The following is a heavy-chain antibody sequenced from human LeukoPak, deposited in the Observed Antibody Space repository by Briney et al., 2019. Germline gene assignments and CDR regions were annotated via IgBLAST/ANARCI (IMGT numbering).Heavy chain of an antibody. CDR3: AKRGWSGVVVPAAAFDY. CDR2: ISGSGGST. Sequence: GGSLRLSCAASGFSFSSYAMSWVRQAPGKGLEWVSAISGSGGSTYYADSVKGRFTISRDNSKNTLYLQMNSLRAEDTAVYYCAKRGWSGVVVPAAAFDYWGQGTLVTVSS. V-gene: IGHV3-23*01. CDR1: GFSFSSYA. D-gene: IGHD2-2*01. J-gene: IGHJ4*02.